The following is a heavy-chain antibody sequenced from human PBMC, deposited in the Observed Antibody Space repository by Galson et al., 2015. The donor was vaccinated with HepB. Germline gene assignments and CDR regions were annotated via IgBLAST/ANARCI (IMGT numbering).Heavy chain of an antibody. J-gene: IGHJ4*02. D-gene: IGHD6-19*01. CDR1: GFPFSSYW. Sequence: SLRLSCAASGFPFSSYWMHWVRQAPGKGLVWVSRVNGDGSSTNYADSVKGRFTISRDNARNTLYLQMNSLRAEDTAVYYCVRPVAGAQRSTFDSWGQGTLVTVSS. CDR2: VNGDGSST. CDR3: VRPVAGAQRSTFDS. V-gene: IGHV3-74*01.